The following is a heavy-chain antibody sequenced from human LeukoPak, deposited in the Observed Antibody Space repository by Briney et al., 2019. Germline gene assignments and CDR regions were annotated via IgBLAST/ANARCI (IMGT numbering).Heavy chain of an antibody. Sequence: PGGSLRLSCAASGFTFSSYGMHWVRQAPGKGLEWVAVIWYDGSNKYYADSVKGRFTISRDNSKNTLYLQMSSLRAEDTAVYYCARGYAGYYPYYFDYWGQGTLVTVSS. J-gene: IGHJ4*02. V-gene: IGHV3-33*01. CDR3: ARGYAGYYPYYFDY. D-gene: IGHD3-22*01. CDR1: GFTFSSYG. CDR2: IWYDGSNK.